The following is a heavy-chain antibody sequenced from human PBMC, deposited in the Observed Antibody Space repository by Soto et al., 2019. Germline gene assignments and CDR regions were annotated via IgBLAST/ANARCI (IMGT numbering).Heavy chain of an antibody. CDR2: VAYDGSEK. V-gene: IGHV3-33*01. Sequence: QVHLVESGGGVVQPGRSLRLSCAASGFTFSGYGMHWVRQAPGKGLEWVAVVAYDGSEKSYADSVKGRFISSRDNSRNILFLEMNSLRDEDTAVYYCMRYNHSHWDYWGQGTLVTVSS. CDR1: GFTFSGYG. J-gene: IGHJ4*02. D-gene: IGHD1-20*01. CDR3: MRYNHSHWDY.